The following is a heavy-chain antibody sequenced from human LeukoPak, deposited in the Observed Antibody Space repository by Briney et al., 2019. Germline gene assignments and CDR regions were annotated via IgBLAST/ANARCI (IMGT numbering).Heavy chain of an antibody. Sequence: SQTLSLTCAISGDSVSSNSAAWNWIRQSPSRGLEWLGRTYYRSEWYNHYAVSVKSRININPDTPNNQFSLQLNSVTPEDTAVYYCAQADSTGYFYFQHWGQGTLVTVSS. D-gene: IGHD3-22*01. CDR1: GDSVSSNSAA. V-gene: IGHV6-1*01. J-gene: IGHJ1*01. CDR3: AQADSTGYFYFQH. CDR2: TYYRSEWYN.